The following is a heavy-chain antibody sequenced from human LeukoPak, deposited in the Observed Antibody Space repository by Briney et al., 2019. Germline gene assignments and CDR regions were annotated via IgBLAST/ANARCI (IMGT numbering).Heavy chain of an antibody. J-gene: IGHJ4*02. CDR2: IFGSGGSP. Sequence: GGSLRLSCEASGFTFGSHAMYWVRQAPGKGLEWVAGIFGSGGSPHYADPVKGRFTISRDNSRNTVYLQINSLRAEDTAVYHCGKTTVGYSSGQKPAWPVDYWGQGTLVTVSS. D-gene: IGHD5-18*01. CDR1: GFTFGSHA. V-gene: IGHV3-23*01. CDR3: GKTTVGYSSGQKPAWPVDY.